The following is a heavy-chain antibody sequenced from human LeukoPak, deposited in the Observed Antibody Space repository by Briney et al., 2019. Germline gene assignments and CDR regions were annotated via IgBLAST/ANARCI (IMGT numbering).Heavy chain of an antibody. CDR1: GFTFDDYA. V-gene: IGHV3-9*01. Sequence: HPCRSLRLSCAASGFTFDDYAMHWVREAPGEGLGGGSGINWNGDNIDYADSVKGRFSISRDNAKNSLFLQMNNLTSEDTAVYYCAKSTSGWRAGWFDPWGQGTQVTVSS. J-gene: IGHJ5*02. D-gene: IGHD6-19*01. CDR2: INWNGDNI. CDR3: AKSTSGWRAGWFDP.